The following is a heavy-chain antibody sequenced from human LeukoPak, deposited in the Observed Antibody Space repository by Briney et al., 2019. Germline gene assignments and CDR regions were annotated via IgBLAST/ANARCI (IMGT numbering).Heavy chain of an antibody. CDR1: GFTFASHA. CDR2: ISATDGST. V-gene: IGHV3-23*01. CDR3: VACASASCYGDRFDP. Sequence: GGSLRLSCAAPGFTFASHAMTWVRQAPGKGLEWVSSISATDGSTYYADSVRGRFTISRDNSKNTLFLQMNSLGAEDTALYYCVACASASCYGDRFDPWGQGTLVTVSS. D-gene: IGHD2-2*01. J-gene: IGHJ5*02.